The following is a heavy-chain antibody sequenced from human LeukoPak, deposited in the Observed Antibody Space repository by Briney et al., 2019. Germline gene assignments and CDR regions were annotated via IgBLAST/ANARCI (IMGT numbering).Heavy chain of an antibody. J-gene: IGHJ4*02. V-gene: IGHV1-69*13. CDR3: VSGREDYYDSSGYDY. D-gene: IGHD3-22*01. Sequence: ASVKVSCKASGGTFISYAISWVRQAPGQGLEWMGGIIPIFGTANYAQKFQGRVTITADESTSTAYMELSSLRSEDTAVYYCVSGREDYYDSSGYDYWGQGTLVTVSS. CDR1: GGTFISYA. CDR2: IIPIFGTA.